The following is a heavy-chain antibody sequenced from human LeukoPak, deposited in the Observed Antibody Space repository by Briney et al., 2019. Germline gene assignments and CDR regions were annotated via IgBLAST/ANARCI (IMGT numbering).Heavy chain of an antibody. J-gene: IGHJ4*02. D-gene: IGHD1-26*01. CDR1: GFTFSSYS. CDR3: ARDFIGDSDY. V-gene: IGHV3-21*01. Sequence: GGSLRLSCAASGFTFSSYSMNWVRQAPGKGLEWVSSISSSSSYIYYADSMKGRFPISRDNAKTSLYLQMTSLRAEDPAVYSCARDFIGDSDYWGQGTLVTVSS. CDR2: ISSSSSYI.